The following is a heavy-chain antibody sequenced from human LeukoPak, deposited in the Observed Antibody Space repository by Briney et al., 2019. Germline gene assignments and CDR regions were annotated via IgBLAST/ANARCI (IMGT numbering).Heavy chain of an antibody. J-gene: IGHJ4*02. Sequence: GGSLRLSCAASGFTFNTYAMTWVRQAPGKGLEWVSSINAYGGNTYYVDSVKGRFTISRDNSKNTLYLQMHSLRVEDTAVYYCARVGYSYGCDYWGQGTLVTASS. D-gene: IGHD5-18*01. CDR3: ARVGYSYGCDY. CDR2: INAYGGNT. CDR1: GFTFNTYA. V-gene: IGHV3-23*01.